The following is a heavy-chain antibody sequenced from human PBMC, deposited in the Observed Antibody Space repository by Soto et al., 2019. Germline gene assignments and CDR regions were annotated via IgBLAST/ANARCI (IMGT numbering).Heavy chain of an antibody. D-gene: IGHD3-9*01. J-gene: IGHJ4*02. CDR2: ISGDGSTT. CDR3: AREYYGLLTGSYNDF. CDR1: GFPFNTYW. V-gene: IGHV3-74*01. Sequence: QLLESGGGLVQPGGSLRLSCAASGFPFNTYWMHWVRHTPGKGLDWVSRISGDGSTTYYADSVTGRFTVSRDSAKNTLYLHMSGLRAEDTAVYFCAREYYGLLTGSYNDFWVQGTLVSVSS.